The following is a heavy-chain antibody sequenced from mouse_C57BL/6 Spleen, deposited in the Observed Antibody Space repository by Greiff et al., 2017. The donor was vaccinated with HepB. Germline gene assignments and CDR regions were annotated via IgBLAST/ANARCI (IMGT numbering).Heavy chain of an antibody. D-gene: IGHD2-4*01. CDR1: GFNIKDYY. CDR2: IDPEDGDT. V-gene: IGHV14-1*01. J-gene: IGHJ2*01. CDR3: TARIYYEYDEYYFDY. Sequence: EVQLQQSGAELVRPGASVKLSCTASGFNIKDYYMHWVKQRPEQGLEWIGRIDPEDGDTEYAPKFQGKATMTADTSSNTAYLQLSSLTSEDTAVYYFTARIYYEYDEYYFDYWGQGTTLTVSS.